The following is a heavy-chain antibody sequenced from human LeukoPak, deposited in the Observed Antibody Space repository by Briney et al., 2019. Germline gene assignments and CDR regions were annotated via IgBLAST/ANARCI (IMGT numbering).Heavy chain of an antibody. D-gene: IGHD1-26*01. CDR2: IYYSGST. Sequence: SETLSLTCTVSGGSISSYYWSWIRQPPGKGLEWIGYIYYSGSTNYNPSLKSRVTISVDTSKNQFSLKLSSVTAADTAVYYCATATDQWELLALDYWGQGTLVTVSS. CDR3: ATATDQWELLALDY. V-gene: IGHV4-59*08. J-gene: IGHJ4*02. CDR1: GGSISSYY.